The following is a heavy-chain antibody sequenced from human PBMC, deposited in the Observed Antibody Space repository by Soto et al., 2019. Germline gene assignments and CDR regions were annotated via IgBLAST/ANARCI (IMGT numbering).Heavy chain of an antibody. D-gene: IGHD3-3*01. CDR3: ARADYDFWSGYSNWFDP. V-gene: IGHV1-3*01. CDR2: MNAGNGNT. Sequence: QVQLVQSGAEVKKPGASVKVSCKASGYTFTSYAMHWVRQAPGQRLEWMGWMNAGNGNTKYSQKFQGRVTITRDTSASTAYMELSSLRSEDTAVYYCARADYDFWSGYSNWFDPWGQGTLVTVSS. CDR1: GYTFTSYA. J-gene: IGHJ5*02.